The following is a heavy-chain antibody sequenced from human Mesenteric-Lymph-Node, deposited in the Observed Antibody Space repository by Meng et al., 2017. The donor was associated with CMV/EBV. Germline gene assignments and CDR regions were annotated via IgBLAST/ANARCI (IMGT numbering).Heavy chain of an antibody. J-gene: IGHJ4*02. CDR3: ARVARDVVVVPAADFDY. V-gene: IGHV1-2*02. Sequence: ASAKVSCKASGYTFTGYYMHWVRQAPGQGLEWMGWINPDSGGTNYAQKFQDRVTMTRDTSISTAYMGLNSLRSDDTAVYYCARVARDVVVVPAADFDYWGQGTLVTVSS. D-gene: IGHD2-2*01. CDR1: GYTFTGYY. CDR2: INPDSGGT.